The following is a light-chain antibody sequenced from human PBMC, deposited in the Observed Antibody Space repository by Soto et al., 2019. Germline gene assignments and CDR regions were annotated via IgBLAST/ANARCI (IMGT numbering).Light chain of an antibody. J-gene: IGKJ1*01. CDR3: QQYNSSPWT. CDR2: KAS. CDR1: QSISSW. Sequence: DIQMNQSPSTLSASVGDRVTITCRASQSISSWLAWYQQKPRKDPKLLIYKASSLESGVPSRFSGRGSGTEFTLTISSLQPDDFATYYCQQYNSSPWTFGQGTKVEIK. V-gene: IGKV1-5*03.